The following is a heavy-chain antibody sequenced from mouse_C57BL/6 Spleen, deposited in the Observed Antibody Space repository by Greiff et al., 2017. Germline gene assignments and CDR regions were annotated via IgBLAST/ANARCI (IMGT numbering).Heavy chain of an antibody. Sequence: QVQLQQSGAELVKPGASVKLSCKASGYTFTSYWMHWVKQRPGQGLEWIGMIHPNSGSTNYNEKFKSKATLTVDKSSSTAYMQLSSLTSEDSAVYYCAPLTVPYWYFDVWGTGTTVTVSS. CDR2: IHPNSGST. CDR1: GYTFTSYW. CDR3: APLTVPYWYFDV. D-gene: IGHD4-1*01. J-gene: IGHJ1*03. V-gene: IGHV1-64*01.